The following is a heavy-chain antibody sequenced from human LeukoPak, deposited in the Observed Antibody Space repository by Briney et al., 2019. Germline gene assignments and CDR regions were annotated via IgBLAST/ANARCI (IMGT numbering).Heavy chain of an antibody. CDR2: IRYDGSNK. Sequence: GGSLRLSCAASGFTFSSYGMHWVRQAPGKGLGWVAFIRYDGSNKYYADSVKGRFTISRDNSKNTLYLQMNSLRAEDTAVYYCAKDSIAVAGTIQHWGQGTLVTVSS. CDR3: AKDSIAVAGTIQH. V-gene: IGHV3-30*02. D-gene: IGHD6-19*01. J-gene: IGHJ1*01. CDR1: GFTFSSYG.